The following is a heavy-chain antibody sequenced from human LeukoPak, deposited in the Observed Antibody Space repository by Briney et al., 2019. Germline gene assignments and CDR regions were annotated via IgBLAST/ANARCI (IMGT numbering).Heavy chain of an antibody. D-gene: IGHD6-13*01. V-gene: IGHV3-53*01. J-gene: IGHJ5*02. Sequence: GGSLRLSCAASGFTVSSNYMSWVRQAPGKGLEWVSVIYSGGSTYYADSVKGRFTISRDNSKNTLYLQMNSLRAEDTAVYYCARDRGIAAAYNWFDPWGQGTLVTVSS. CDR1: GFTVSSNY. CDR2: IYSGGST. CDR3: ARDRGIAAAYNWFDP.